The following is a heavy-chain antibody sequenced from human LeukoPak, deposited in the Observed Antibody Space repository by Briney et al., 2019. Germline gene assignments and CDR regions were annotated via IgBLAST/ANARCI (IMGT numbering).Heavy chain of an antibody. CDR2: ITGSGDNT. Sequence: GGSLRLSCAASGFTFNNYAMRWVRQGPGKGLEWVSSITGSGDNTYYADSVKGRFTISRDNSKNTLYLQMNSLRVEDTAMYYCTRLLSTHSTSDYWGQGTLVTVSS. CDR1: GFTFNNYA. CDR3: TRLLSTHSTSDY. D-gene: IGHD6-6*01. V-gene: IGHV3-23*01. J-gene: IGHJ4*01.